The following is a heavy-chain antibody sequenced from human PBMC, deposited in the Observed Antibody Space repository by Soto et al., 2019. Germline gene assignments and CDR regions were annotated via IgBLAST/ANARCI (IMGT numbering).Heavy chain of an antibody. D-gene: IGHD3-9*01. CDR1: GGSISDYY. Sequence: ASETLSLTCTVSGGSISDYYWSWIRQPPGKGLEWIGYIYYSGSTNYNPSLKSRVTISVDTSKNQFSLKLSSVTAADTAVYYCAGLRYFDPYYFDYWGQGTLVTVSS. CDR3: AGLRYFDPYYFDY. CDR2: IYYSGST. J-gene: IGHJ4*02. V-gene: IGHV4-59*08.